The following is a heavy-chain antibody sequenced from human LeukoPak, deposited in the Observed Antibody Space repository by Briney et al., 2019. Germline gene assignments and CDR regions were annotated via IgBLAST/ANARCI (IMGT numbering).Heavy chain of an antibody. CDR2: VYHSGST. CDR3: GSQKEWSLTEYHFDY. J-gene: IGHJ4*02. V-gene: IGHV4-38-2*02. CDR1: GYSISSGYY. Sequence: SETLSLTCTVSGYSISSGYYCGWIRQPPGKGLEWIGSVYHSGSTYYNPSLKSQVTISMDKSKNQFSLKLTAVTAADTAVYYCGSQKEWSLTEYHFDYWGQGTLVTVSS. D-gene: IGHD3-3*01.